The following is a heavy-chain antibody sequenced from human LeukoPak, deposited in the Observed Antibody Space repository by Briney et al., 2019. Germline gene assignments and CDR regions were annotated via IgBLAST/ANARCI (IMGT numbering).Heavy chain of an antibody. J-gene: IGHJ4*02. D-gene: IGHD5-18*01. Sequence: GGSLRLSCAASGFTFSDYYMSWIRQAPGKGLEWVSYISSSGSTIYYADSMKGRFTISRDDAKNSLYLQMNSLRAEDTAVYYCARDVDTAMAFDYWGQGTLVTVSS. CDR1: GFTFSDYY. V-gene: IGHV3-11*01. CDR3: ARDVDTAMAFDY. CDR2: ISSSGSTI.